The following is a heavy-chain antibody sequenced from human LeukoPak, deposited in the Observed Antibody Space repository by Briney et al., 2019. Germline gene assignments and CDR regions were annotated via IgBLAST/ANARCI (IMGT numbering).Heavy chain of an antibody. CDR1: GYSFTIYW. CDR2: IYPGDSDT. D-gene: IGHD5-18*01. CDR3: ARQDTAMVLDAFDI. V-gene: IGHV5-51*01. Sequence: GESLKISCKGSGYSFTIYWIGWVRQMPGKGLEWMGIIYPGDSDTRYSPSFQGQVTISADKSINTAYLQWSSLKAPDTAMYYCARQDTAMVLDAFDIWGQGTMVTVSS. J-gene: IGHJ3*02.